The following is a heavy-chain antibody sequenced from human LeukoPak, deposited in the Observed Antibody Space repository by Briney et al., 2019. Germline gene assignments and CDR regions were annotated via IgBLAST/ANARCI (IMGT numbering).Heavy chain of an antibody. D-gene: IGHD3-16*01. CDR1: VFTFSSYA. CDR2: TSGNSGST. CDR3: AKGEAWGEAHGLVDY. V-gene: IGHV3-23*01. J-gene: IGHJ4*02. Sequence: GGSLRLSCVASVFTFSSYAMSWVRPAPGKGLEWVSSTSGNSGSTYYADSVKGRFTISRDNSKNTVYLQMNGLRAEDTAVYYCAKGEAWGEAHGLVDYWGQGTLVTVSS.